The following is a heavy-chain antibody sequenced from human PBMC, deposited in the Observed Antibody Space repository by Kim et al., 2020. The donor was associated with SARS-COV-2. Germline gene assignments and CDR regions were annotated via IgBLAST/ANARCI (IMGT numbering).Heavy chain of an antibody. J-gene: IGHJ6*02. V-gene: IGHV1-2*06. Sequence: APVKVSCKASGYTFTGYYMHWVRQAPGQGLEWMGRINPNSGGTNYAQKFQGRVTMTRDTSISTAYMELSRLRSDDTAVYYCARNGVPADEFSGGYYYYGMDVWGQGTTVTVSS. D-gene: IGHD2-2*01. CDR3: ARNGVPADEFSGGYYYYGMDV. CDR2: INPNSGGT. CDR1: GYTFTGYY.